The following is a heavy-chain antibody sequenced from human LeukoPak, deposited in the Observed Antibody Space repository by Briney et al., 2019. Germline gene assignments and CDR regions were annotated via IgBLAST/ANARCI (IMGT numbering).Heavy chain of an antibody. V-gene: IGHV4-59*01. CDR2: FYYSGST. J-gene: IGHJ4*02. CDR1: SGSISSYY. Sequence: PSETLSLTCSVSSGSISSYYWSWIRRPPGKGLEWIGYFYYSGSTKYNPALKSRVTISVDTTENQSSLKLASVTAADTAVYYCARGGYSYSLDYWGQGTLVTVSS. CDR3: ARGGYSYSLDY. D-gene: IGHD5-18*01.